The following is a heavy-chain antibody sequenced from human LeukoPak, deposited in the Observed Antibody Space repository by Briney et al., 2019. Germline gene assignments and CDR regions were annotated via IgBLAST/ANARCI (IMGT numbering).Heavy chain of an antibody. CDR3: ARDDVAGTPHDY. Sequence: ASVKVSCKASGYTFTSYDINWVRQATGQGLEWMGWMNPNSGNTGYAQKFQGRVTMTRNTSISTAYMELSSLRSEDTAVYYCARDDVAGTPHDYWGQGTLVTVSS. V-gene: IGHV1-8*01. D-gene: IGHD6-19*01. CDR1: GYTFTSYD. J-gene: IGHJ4*02. CDR2: MNPNSGNT.